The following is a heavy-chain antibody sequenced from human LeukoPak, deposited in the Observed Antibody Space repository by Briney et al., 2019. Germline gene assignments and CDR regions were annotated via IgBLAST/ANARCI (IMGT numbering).Heavy chain of an antibody. Sequence: ASVKASCKASGYTFTSYDINWVRQATGQGLEWMGWMNPNSGNTGYAQKFQGRVTMTRNTSISTAYMELSSLRSEDTAVYYCARATPRAYYDFWSGYGGFDYWGQGTLVTVSS. D-gene: IGHD3-3*01. V-gene: IGHV1-8*01. CDR2: MNPNSGNT. J-gene: IGHJ4*02. CDR3: ARATPRAYYDFWSGYGGFDY. CDR1: GYTFTSYD.